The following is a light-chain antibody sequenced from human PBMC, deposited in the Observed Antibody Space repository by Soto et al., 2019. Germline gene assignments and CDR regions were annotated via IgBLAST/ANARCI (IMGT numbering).Light chain of an antibody. CDR1: SSDVGGYNY. CDR2: EVN. Sequence: QSVLTQPASVSGSPGQSITISCTGTSSDVGGYNYVSWYQQHPGKAPKLMIYEVNSRPSGVSNRFSGSKSGNTASLTISGLQAEDEADYYCSSYTSTSTYVVFGGGTKLTVL. J-gene: IGLJ2*01. CDR3: SSYTSTSTYVV. V-gene: IGLV2-14*01.